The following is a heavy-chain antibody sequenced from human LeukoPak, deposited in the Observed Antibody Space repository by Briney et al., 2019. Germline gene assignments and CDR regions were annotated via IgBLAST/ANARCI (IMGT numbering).Heavy chain of an antibody. D-gene: IGHD3-22*01. CDR1: GGSISSHY. J-gene: IGHJ4*02. V-gene: IGHV4-59*11. Sequence: SETLSLTCTVSGGSISSHYWSWIRQPPGKGLEWIGYIYYSGSTNYNPSLKSRVTISVDTSKNQFSLKLSSVTAADTAVYYCASYSYYYDSSGYFDYWGQGTLVTVSS. CDR2: IYYSGST. CDR3: ASYSYYYDSSGYFDY.